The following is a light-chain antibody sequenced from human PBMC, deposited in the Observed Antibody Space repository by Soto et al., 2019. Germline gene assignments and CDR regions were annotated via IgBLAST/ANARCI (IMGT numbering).Light chain of an antibody. J-gene: IGKJ4*01. CDR3: QQFDNLPLT. Sequence: DLQMTQSPSSLSASVGDRVTITCQASQDISNYLNWYQQKPGKAPKILIYDASVLEAGVPSMFSGGGSGTHFTLTISSLQAEDVATYCCQQFDNLPLTFGGGTKVEIK. CDR1: QDISNY. V-gene: IGKV1-33*01. CDR2: DAS.